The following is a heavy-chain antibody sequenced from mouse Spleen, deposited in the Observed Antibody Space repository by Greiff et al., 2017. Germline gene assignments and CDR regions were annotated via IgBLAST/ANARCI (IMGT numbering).Heavy chain of an antibody. V-gene: IGHV5-4*01. CDR2: ISDGGSYT. D-gene: IGHD1-1*01. J-gene: IGHJ2*01. CDR3: ARDNYYGSSYDPFDY. Sequence: DVQLVESGGGLVKPGGSLKLSCAASGFTFSSYAMSWVRQTPEKRLEWVATISDGGSYTYYPDNVKGRFTISRDNAKNNLYLQMSHLKSEDTAMYYCARDNYYGSSYDPFDYWGQGTTLTVSS. CDR1: GFTFSSYA.